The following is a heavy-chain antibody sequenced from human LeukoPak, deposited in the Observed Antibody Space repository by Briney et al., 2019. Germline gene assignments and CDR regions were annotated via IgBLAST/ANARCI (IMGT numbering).Heavy chain of an antibody. D-gene: IGHD2-15*01. CDR3: ARGGVGHCSGGSCPTSWFDP. CDR1: VYAFTNCG. Sequence: ASVKVSCKASVYAFTNCGISWVRQAPGQGLEWMGWSSPYNGNTDYPQKVRGRVTMTTDTSTSTAYMELRSLRSDDTAVYYCARGGVGHCSGGSCPTSWFDPWGQGTLVTVSS. V-gene: IGHV1-18*01. CDR2: SSPYNGNT. J-gene: IGHJ5*02.